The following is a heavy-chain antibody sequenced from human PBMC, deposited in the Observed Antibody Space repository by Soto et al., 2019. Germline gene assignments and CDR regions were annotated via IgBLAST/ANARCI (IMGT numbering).Heavy chain of an antibody. D-gene: IGHD6-19*01. Sequence: EVQLLESGGGLVQPGRSLRLSCAASGFTFSSYAMNWVRQAPGKGLEWVSAMSGTGGSTYYADSVKGRFTISNDNSKNTLLLQMNSLSVDDTAVFYCAKAGFSSGGSPYYFDYWGQGTLVTVSS. V-gene: IGHV3-23*01. CDR1: GFTFSSYA. CDR3: AKAGFSSGGSPYYFDY. CDR2: MSGTGGST. J-gene: IGHJ4*02.